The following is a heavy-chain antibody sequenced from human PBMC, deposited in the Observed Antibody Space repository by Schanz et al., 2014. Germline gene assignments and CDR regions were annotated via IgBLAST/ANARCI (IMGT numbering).Heavy chain of an antibody. D-gene: IGHD3-10*01. V-gene: IGHV3-23*01. J-gene: IGHJ3*02. Sequence: DVHLLESGGGLVQPGGSLRLSCAASEFTFSTDAMSWVRQPPGRGLEWVSVIGVDGTTTYYADSVKGRFTISRDNSKNTLYLQMNSLRAEDTAVYYCAKGRFGELSAFDIWGQGTMVTVSS. CDR2: IGVDGTTT. CDR3: AKGRFGELSAFDI. CDR1: EFTFSTDA.